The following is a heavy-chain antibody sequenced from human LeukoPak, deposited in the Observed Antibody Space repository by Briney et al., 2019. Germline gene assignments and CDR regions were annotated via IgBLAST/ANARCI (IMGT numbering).Heavy chain of an antibody. J-gene: IGHJ4*02. D-gene: IGHD3-22*01. V-gene: IGHV4-39*07. CDR3: ARVTGYMIEDYFDY. CDR1: GGSISSGSYY. Sequence: SETLSLTCTVSGGSISSGSYYWSWMRQPPGKGLEWIGSIYHSGSTYYNPSLKSRVTISVDTSKNQFSLKLSSVTAADTAVYYCARVTGYMIEDYFDYWGQGTLVTVSS. CDR2: IYHSGST.